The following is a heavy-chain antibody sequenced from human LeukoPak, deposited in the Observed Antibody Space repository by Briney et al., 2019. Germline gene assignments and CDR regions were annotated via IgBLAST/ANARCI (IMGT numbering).Heavy chain of an antibody. CDR2: IYSSGST. CDR1: GGSISGYY. J-gene: IGHJ4*02. V-gene: IGHV4-59*08. CDR3: ARYYCSGTCYHFDY. D-gene: IGHD2-2*01. Sequence: SETLSLTCTVSGGSISGYYWSWIRQPPGKGLEWIGYIYSSGSTKYSPSLKSRVTMSVDTSKNQFSLKLTSVTAADTAVYYCARYYCSGTCYHFDYWGRGTLVTVSS.